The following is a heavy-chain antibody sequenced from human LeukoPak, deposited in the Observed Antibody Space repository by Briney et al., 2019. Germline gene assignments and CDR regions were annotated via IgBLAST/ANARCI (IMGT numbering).Heavy chain of an antibody. CDR3: ARLGRWFDY. CDR2: IYTSGST. D-gene: IGHD4-23*01. CDR1: GGSISSVSYS. J-gene: IGHJ4*02. V-gene: IGHV4-61*02. Sequence: PSQTLSLTCTVSGGSISSVSYSWSWIRQPAGKGLEWIGRIYTSGSTNYNPSLKSRVTISVDTSKNQFSLKLSSVTAADTAVYYCARLGRWFDYWGQGTLVTVSS.